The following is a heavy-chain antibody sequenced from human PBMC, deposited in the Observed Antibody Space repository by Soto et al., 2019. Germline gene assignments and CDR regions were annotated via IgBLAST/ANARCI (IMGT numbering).Heavy chain of an antibody. V-gene: IGHV3-21*01. CDR2: ISSSSSYI. Sequence: GGSLRLSCAASGFTFRSYNMNWVRQAPGKGLEWVSSISSSSSYIYYADPVKGRFTISRDNAKNSLYLHMNSLRAEDTAVYYCARDGRTCSSTGCYTYSYYYGMDVWGQGTNVTVSS. CDR3: ARDGRTCSSTGCYTYSYYYGMDV. D-gene: IGHD2-2*02. CDR1: GFTFRSYN. J-gene: IGHJ6*02.